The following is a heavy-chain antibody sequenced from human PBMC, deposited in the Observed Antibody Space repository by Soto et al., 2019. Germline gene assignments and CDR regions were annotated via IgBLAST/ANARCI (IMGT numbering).Heavy chain of an antibody. V-gene: IGHV1-8*01. CDR2: MNPNSGDT. D-gene: IGHD4-17*01. CDR3: ARGVKYGAYSRWFDP. Sequence: QVQLVPSGAEGKKPGGSVKVSWQASGSTFTRYDINWGRQATGQGLEELGWMNPNSGDTAYVQKFQGRLTMTWDTSITTAYMELSGLRSEDTALYFCARGVKYGAYSRWFDPWGQGTLVTVSS. CDR1: GSTFTRYD. J-gene: IGHJ5*02.